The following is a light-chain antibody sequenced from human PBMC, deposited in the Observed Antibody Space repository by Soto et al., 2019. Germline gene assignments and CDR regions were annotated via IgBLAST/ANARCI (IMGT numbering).Light chain of an antibody. CDR1: QSVSSN. J-gene: IGKJ1*01. CDR3: QQYDNWPLS. CDR2: GAS. Sequence: EIVMTQSPATLSVSPGERATLSCRASQSVSSNLAWYQQKPGQAPRLVIFGASTRATGIPARFSGSGSGTESTLTISSLQSEDFAVYYCQQYDNWPLSFGQGTKVDIK. V-gene: IGKV3-15*01.